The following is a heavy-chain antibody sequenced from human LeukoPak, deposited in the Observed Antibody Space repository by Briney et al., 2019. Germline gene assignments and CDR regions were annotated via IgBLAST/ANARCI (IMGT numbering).Heavy chain of an antibody. J-gene: IGHJ4*02. CDR2: ISSGSSYI. Sequence: PGGSLRLSCAASGFTFSSFGMNWVRQAPGKGLEWVSSISSGSSYIYYVDSVKGRFTISRDNSKNTLYLQMNSLRAEDTAVYYCAKNFYGDYNVFFDYWGQGTLVTVSS. D-gene: IGHD4-17*01. CDR3: AKNFYGDYNVFFDY. V-gene: IGHV3-21*04. CDR1: GFTFSSFG.